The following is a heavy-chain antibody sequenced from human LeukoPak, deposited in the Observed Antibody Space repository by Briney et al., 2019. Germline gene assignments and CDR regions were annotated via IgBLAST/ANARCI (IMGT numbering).Heavy chain of an antibody. CDR1: GFTFGNYW. CDR2: ISDDGSSA. J-gene: IGHJ4*02. V-gene: IGHV3-74*01. Sequence: GGSLRLSCAASGFTFGNYWMHWVRQAPRKGLLWVSRISDDGSSANYADFVQGRFTISRDNAKNTVYLQMHSLRAEDTAVYYCVSGYCSSTTCYRGAYWGQGTLVTVSS. CDR3: VSGYCSSTTCYRGAY. D-gene: IGHD2-2*03.